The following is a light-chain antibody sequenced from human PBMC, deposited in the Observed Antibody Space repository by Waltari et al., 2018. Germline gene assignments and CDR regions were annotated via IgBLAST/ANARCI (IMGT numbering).Light chain of an antibody. V-gene: IGLV2-14*03. J-gene: IGLJ2*01. CDR3: SSYRSSFTYVV. Sequence: QPPLPHPAPWFGSLGNPTPFPSPGPTGALVAFNISSCYQQHPGKAPKLMIYDVSNRPSGVSNRFSGSKSGNTASLTISGLQAEDEADYYCSSYRSSFTYVVFGGGTKLTVL. CDR2: DVS. CDR1: TGALVAFNI.